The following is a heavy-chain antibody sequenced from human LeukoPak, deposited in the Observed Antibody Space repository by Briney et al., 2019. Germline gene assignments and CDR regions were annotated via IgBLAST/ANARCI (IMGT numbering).Heavy chain of an antibody. CDR3: ARGAKWAYYFDY. V-gene: IGHV3-33*01. D-gene: IGHD1-26*01. CDR1: GFTFSSYG. Sequence: PGGSLRLSCAASGFTFSSYGMHWVRQAPGKGLEWVAVIWYDGSNKYYADSVKGRFTISRDNSKNTLYLQMNCLRAEDTAVYYCARGAKWAYYFDYWGQGTLVTVSS. CDR2: IWYDGSNK. J-gene: IGHJ4*02.